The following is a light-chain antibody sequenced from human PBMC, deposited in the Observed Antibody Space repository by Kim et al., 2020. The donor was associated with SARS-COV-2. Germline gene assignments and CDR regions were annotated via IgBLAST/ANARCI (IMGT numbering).Light chain of an antibody. J-gene: IGLJ2*01. CDR1: SPRPYY. Sequence: AWGQTVRITCQGDSPRPYYASRYSQKPGQAPVVGIYGKGNRPSGIPDRFSGSNSGDTASLTITGAQAEDEADYYCNSRDSSTNNLIFGGGTKVTVL. CDR3: NSRDSSTNNLI. CDR2: GKG. V-gene: IGLV3-19*01.